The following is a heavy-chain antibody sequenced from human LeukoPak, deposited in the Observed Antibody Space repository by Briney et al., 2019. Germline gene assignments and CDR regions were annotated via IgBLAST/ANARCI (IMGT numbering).Heavy chain of an antibody. J-gene: IGHJ4*02. CDR3: AGLVGRYSSGLYYYYFDY. V-gene: IGHV4-4*02. Sequence: SETLSLTCTVSGDSINSLDLWSWVRQPPGKGLEWIGERYLSGTTHSNPSVKSRVTISIDKSKNQFFLNLSSVTAADTAVYYCAGLVGRYSSGLYYYYFDYWGQGTLVTVSS. D-gene: IGHD3-22*01. CDR1: GDSINSLDL. CDR2: RYLSGTT.